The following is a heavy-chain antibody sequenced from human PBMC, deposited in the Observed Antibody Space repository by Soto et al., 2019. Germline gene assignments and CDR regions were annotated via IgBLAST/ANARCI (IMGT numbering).Heavy chain of an antibody. D-gene: IGHD2-15*01. CDR2: IRAYNGNT. CDR1: VYTNTGDL. J-gene: IGHJ3*02. CDR3: ARDRRAKYIAAFDI. Sequence: KTFVYTNTGDLGGRRLQTPEKGLEWMGWIRAYNGNTNYAQKLQGRVTMTTDTSTTTAYMELRSLRSDDTAVYFCARDRRAKYIAAFDISGQGIFVTVSS. V-gene: IGHV1-18*01.